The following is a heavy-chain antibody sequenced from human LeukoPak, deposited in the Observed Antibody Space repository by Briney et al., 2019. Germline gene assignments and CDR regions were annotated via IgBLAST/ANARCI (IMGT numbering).Heavy chain of an antibody. CDR1: GYTFTSYG. CDR2: ISAYNGNT. V-gene: IGHV1-18*04. CDR3: ARAGRRRYFEWLLFVSFAY. D-gene: IGHD3-9*01. J-gene: IGHJ4*02. Sequence: ASVKVSCKASGYTFTSYGISWVRQAPGQGLEWMGWISAYNGNTNYAQKLQGRVTMTTDTSTSTAYMELRRLRSDDTAVYYCARAGRRRYFEWLLFVSFAYWGQGTLVTVSS.